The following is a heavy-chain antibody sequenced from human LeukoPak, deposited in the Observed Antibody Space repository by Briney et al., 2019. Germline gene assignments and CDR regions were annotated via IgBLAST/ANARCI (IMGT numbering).Heavy chain of an antibody. CDR3: ARMDFWSGYGFDY. CDR2: IYYSGST. V-gene: IGHV4-59*08. J-gene: IGHJ4*02. D-gene: IGHD3-3*01. Sequence: PSETLSLTCTVSGGSISSYYWSWIRQPPGKGPEWLGYIYYSGSTNYNPSLKSRVTISVDTSKNQFSLKLSSVTAADTAVYYCARMDFWSGYGFDYWGQGTLVTVSS. CDR1: GGSISSYY.